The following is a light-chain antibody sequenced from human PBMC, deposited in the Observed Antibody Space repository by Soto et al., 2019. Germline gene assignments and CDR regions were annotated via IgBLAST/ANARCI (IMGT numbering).Light chain of an antibody. CDR1: RSNIGSYY. J-gene: IGLJ3*02. CDR2: DNY. Sequence: QSVLTQPPSVSAAPGQTVTISCSGSRSNIGSYYVSWYQQLPGTAPKLLIYDNYKRPSGIPDRFSGSKSGTSATLDITGLHTGDEADYYCATWDSSLSAWVFGGGTQLTVL. CDR3: ATWDSSLSAWV. V-gene: IGLV1-51*01.